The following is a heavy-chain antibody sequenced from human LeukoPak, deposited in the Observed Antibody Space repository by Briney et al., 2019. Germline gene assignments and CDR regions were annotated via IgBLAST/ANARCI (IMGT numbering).Heavy chain of an antibody. J-gene: IGHJ4*02. CDR3: ARDVSHEWLVREAGFDY. Sequence: GASVKVSCKASGYTFTSYGISWVRQAPGQGLEWMGWISAYNGNTNYAQKLQGRVTMTTDTSTSTAYMELRSLRSDDTAVYYRARDVSHEWLVREAGFDYWGQGTLVTVSS. D-gene: IGHD6-19*01. V-gene: IGHV1-18*01. CDR1: GYTFTSYG. CDR2: ISAYNGNT.